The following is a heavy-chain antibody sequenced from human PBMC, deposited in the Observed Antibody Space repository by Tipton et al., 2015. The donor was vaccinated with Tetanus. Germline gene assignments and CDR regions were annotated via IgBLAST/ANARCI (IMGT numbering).Heavy chain of an antibody. CDR2: ISSSSRYI. D-gene: IGHD2-21*02. V-gene: IGHV3-21*01. CDR1: GFTFSSSW. Sequence: SLRLSCAASGFTFSSSWMQWVRQAPGKGLEWVSSISSSSRYIYYADSVKGRFTISRDNAKNSLYLQMISLRAEDTAVYSCARGMAEASNCGGDCYSDYWGQGTLVTVSS. J-gene: IGHJ4*02. CDR3: ARGMAEASNCGGDCYSDY.